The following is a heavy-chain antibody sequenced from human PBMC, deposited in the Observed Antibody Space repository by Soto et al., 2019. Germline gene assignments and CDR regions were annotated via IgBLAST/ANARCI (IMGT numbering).Heavy chain of an antibody. V-gene: IGHV2-5*02. D-gene: IGHD2-8*01. CDR3: AHRGMYFYFGS. Sequence: QITLRESGPTLVSPTQTLTLTCTFSGFSLTRSGVGVGWIRQPPGKALEWLSLIFGDDDKRYSPSLRNRLTITKDTSKNQVVLTMIAMDPEDSATYYCAHRGMYFYFGSCSQGTLVTVSS. J-gene: IGHJ4*02. CDR2: IFGDDDK. CDR1: GFSLTRSGVG.